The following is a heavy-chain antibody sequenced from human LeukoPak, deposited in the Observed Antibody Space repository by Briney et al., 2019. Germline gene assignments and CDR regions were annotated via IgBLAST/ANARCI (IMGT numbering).Heavy chain of an antibody. CDR1: GGSFSGYY. D-gene: IGHD3-10*01. CDR3: ARRSWYYGSGSYGY. CDR2: INHSGST. Sequence: SETLSLTCAVYGGSFSGYYWSWIRQPPGKGLEWIGEINHSGSTNYNTSLKSRVTISVDTSKNQFSLKLSSVTAADTAMYYCARRSWYYGSGSYGYWGQGTLVTVSS. J-gene: IGHJ4*02. V-gene: IGHV4-34*01.